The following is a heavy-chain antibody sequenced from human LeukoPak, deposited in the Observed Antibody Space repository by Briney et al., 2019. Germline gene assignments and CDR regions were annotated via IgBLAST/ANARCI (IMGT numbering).Heavy chain of an antibody. CDR1: GYSFTNYW. Sequence: RGEPLKISCKGSGYSFTNYWIGWVRQLPGKGLEWMGFIYPGESNIRYSPSFQGQVTISADRSITTAYLQWSSLKASDTAMYYCARHVTTVATSWFDPWGQGTLATVSS. D-gene: IGHD5-12*01. J-gene: IGHJ5*02. CDR3: ARHVTTVATSWFDP. V-gene: IGHV5-51*01. CDR2: IYPGESNI.